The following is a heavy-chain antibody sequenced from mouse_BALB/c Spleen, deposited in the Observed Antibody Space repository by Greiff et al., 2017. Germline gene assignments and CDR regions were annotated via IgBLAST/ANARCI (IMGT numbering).Heavy chain of an antibody. D-gene: IGHD2-1*01. J-gene: IGHJ3*01. CDR1: GYTFTSYW. V-gene: IGHV1-87*01. Sequence: QVQLQQSGAELARPGASVKLSCKASGYTFTSYWMQWVKQRPGQGLEWIGAIYPGYGDTRYTQKFKGKATLTAEKSSSTAYMQLSSLASEDSAVFYSEKSLSRGCGHYVWFAYWGQGTLVTVSA. CDR2: IYPGYGDT. CDR3: EKSLSRGCGHYVWFAY.